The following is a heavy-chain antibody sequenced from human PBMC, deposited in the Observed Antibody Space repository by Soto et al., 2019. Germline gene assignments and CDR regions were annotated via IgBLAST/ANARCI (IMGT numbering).Heavy chain of an antibody. V-gene: IGHV3-7*03. CDR2: IKGDGSDP. CDR3: ERDPVTAD. CDR1: VFTLNSYY. Sequence: PGGSLGLSCAASVFTLNSYYLSWVRQAPGKGLDWVGNIKGDGSDPHYVDSVKGRFTISRDNAENSIYLQMNSLKAEDTAMYYCERDPVTADWGQGTMVTVSS. J-gene: IGHJ4*02.